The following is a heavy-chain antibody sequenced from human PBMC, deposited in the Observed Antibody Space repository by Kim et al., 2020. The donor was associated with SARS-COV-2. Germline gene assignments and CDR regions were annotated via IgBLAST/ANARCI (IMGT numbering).Heavy chain of an antibody. V-gene: IGHV3-11*06. CDR3: ARTKFERGVVVPAATPLFDY. D-gene: IGHD2-2*02. Sequence: RFTNSRDNAKNSLYLQMNSLRAEDTAVYYCARTKFERGVVVPAATPLFDYWGQGTLVTVSS. J-gene: IGHJ4*02.